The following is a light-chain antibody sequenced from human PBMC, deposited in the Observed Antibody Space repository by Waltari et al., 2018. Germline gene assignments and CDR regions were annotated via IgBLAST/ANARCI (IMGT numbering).Light chain of an antibody. CDR3: LQYNSYPFT. J-gene: IGKJ3*01. Sequence: DIQMTQSPSSLSASVGDTVTITCRASQSISSWLAWYQQKPGKAPNLLIYKASSLQSGVPSRFRGSGSGTDFTLTISSLQPEDFATYYCLQYNSYPFTFGPGTKLDIK. CDR1: QSISSW. V-gene: IGKV1D-16*01. CDR2: KAS.